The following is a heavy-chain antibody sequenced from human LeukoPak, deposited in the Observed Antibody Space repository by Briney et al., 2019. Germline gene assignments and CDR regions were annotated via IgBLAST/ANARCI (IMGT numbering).Heavy chain of an antibody. CDR2: INSDGSSI. CDR3: ARVYDDDAFDI. V-gene: IGHV3-74*01. D-gene: IGHD3-3*01. J-gene: IGHJ3*02. Sequence: GGSLRLSCAASGFTFSSHWMHWVRQAPGKGLVWVSRINSDGSSISYADSVKGRFTISRDNAKNSLYLQMNSLRAEDTAVYYCARVYDDDAFDIWGQGTVVTVSS. CDR1: GFTFSSHW.